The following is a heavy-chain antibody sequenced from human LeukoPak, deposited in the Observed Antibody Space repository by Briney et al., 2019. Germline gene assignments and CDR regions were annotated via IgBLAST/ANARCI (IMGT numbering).Heavy chain of an antibody. D-gene: IGHD3-10*01. CDR3: ARQMVRGVLPFDY. J-gene: IGHJ4*02. CDR1: DGSFSSSSYY. Sequence: SDTLSPTCNVFDGSFSSSSYYWCWIRQPPGKRLAWIGSIYYSGSTYYNPSLKSLVSISVDTSKNQFYPKLSSVTAADTAVYYSARQMVRGVLPFDYWGQGTLVSVSS. V-gene: IGHV4-39*01. CDR2: IYYSGST.